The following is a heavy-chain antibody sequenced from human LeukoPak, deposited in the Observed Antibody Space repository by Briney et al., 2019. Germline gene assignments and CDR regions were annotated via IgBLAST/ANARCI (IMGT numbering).Heavy chain of an antibody. CDR1: GFTFSSYS. D-gene: IGHD1-26*01. V-gene: IGHV3-21*01. CDR2: ISSSSSYI. J-gene: IGHJ4*02. Sequence: GGSLRLSCAASGFTFSSYSMNWVRQAPGKGLEWVSSISSSSSYIYYADSVKDRFTISRDNAKNSLYLQMNSLRAEDTAVYYCATEAVGAAFDYWGQGTLVTVSS. CDR3: ATEAVGAAFDY.